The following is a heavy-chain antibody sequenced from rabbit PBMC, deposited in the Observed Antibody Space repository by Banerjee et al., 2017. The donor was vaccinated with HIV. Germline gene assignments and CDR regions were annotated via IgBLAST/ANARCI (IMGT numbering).Heavy chain of an antibody. J-gene: IGHJ4*01. CDR2: IGIGMGNT. V-gene: IGHV1S45*01. CDR3: AREESDGGGHLKL. D-gene: IGHD2-1*01. CDR1: GFSFSSSYY. Sequence: QEQLVESGGGLVKPEGSLTLTCTASGFSFSSSYYIYWVRQAPGKGLEWIGCIGIGMGNTYSSSWAKGRFTITKTSSTTVTLQMTSLTAADTATYFCAREESDGGGHLKLWGPGSLVTVS.